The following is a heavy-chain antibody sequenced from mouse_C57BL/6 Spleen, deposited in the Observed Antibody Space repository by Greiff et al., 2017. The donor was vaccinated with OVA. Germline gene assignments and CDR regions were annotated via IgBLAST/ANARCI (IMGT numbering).Heavy chain of an antibody. CDR1: GYAFTNYL. CDR3: ARSWGYGYDYAMDY. J-gene: IGHJ4*01. V-gene: IGHV1-54*01. Sequence: QVQLQQSGAELVRPGTSVKVSCKASGYAFTNYLIEWVKQRPGQGLEWIGVINPGSGGTNYTEKFKGKATLTADKSSSTAYMQLSSLTSEDSAVYFCARSWGYGYDYAMDYWGQGTSVTVSS. D-gene: IGHD2-2*01. CDR2: INPGSGGT.